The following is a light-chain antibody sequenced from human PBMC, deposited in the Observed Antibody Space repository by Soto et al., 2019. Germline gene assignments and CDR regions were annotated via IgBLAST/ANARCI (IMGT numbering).Light chain of an antibody. Sequence: DIVMTQSPATLSVSPGERATLSCRASQNINTNLAWYQQKPGQAPRLLVYGAFTRAPGIPARFSGSGSGTEFALTITSLRSEDFAVYYCQQYNNWPPITFGQGTRLEIK. V-gene: IGKV3-15*01. CDR2: GAF. CDR3: QQYNNWPPIT. CDR1: QNINTN. J-gene: IGKJ5*01.